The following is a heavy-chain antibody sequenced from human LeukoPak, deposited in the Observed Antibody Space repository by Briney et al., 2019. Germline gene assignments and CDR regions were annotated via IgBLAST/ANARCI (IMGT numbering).Heavy chain of an antibody. Sequence: ASVKVSCKASGYTFTGYYMHWVRQAPGQGLEWMGWINPNSGGTNYAQKFQGRVTMTRDTSISTAYMELSRLRSDDTAVYYCARGSTIFGVVIGRSFEVGGYWGQGTLVTVSS. CDR3: ARGSTIFGVVIGRSFEVGGY. D-gene: IGHD3-3*01. V-gene: IGHV1-2*02. CDR2: INPNSGGT. CDR1: GYTFTGYY. J-gene: IGHJ4*02.